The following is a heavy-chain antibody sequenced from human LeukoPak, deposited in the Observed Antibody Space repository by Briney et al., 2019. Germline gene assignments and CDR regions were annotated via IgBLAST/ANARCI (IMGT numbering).Heavy chain of an antibody. CDR3: AAGTAADF. J-gene: IGHJ4*02. CDR2: ISSSSSYS. CDR1: GSPFSDYY. D-gene: IGHD6-13*01. Sequence: GGSLRLSCIVSGSPFSDYYMNWVRQAPGKGLEWISYISSSSSYSDYADSVKGRFTISRDNAKSALYLQLNSLRLEDTAVYYCAAGTAADFWGQGTLVTVSS. V-gene: IGHV3-11*03.